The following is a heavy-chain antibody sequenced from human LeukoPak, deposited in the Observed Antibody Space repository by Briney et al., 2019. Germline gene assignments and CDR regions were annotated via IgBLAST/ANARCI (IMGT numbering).Heavy chain of an antibody. V-gene: IGHV4-59*12. J-gene: IGHJ5*02. CDR3: ARRRDYVWGSYRYTSWFDP. CDR1: DDSITMYY. CDR2: VDHTGST. D-gene: IGHD3-16*02. Sequence: SETLSLTCSVSDDSITMYYWTWIRQPPGKGLEWIGYVDHTGSTNFNPSLNGRVSISRDTTKNLFSLRLRSVTAADTAVYYCARRRDYVWGSYRYTSWFDPWGQGTLVTVSS.